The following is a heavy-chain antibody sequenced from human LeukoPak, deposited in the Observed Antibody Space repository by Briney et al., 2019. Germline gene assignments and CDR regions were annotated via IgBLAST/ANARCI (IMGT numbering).Heavy chain of an antibody. CDR3: AKDIGGYDLHDAFDI. V-gene: IGHV3-43*01. J-gene: IGHJ3*02. Sequence: GGSLRLSCAASGFTFDDYTMHWVRQAPGKGLEWVSLISWDGGGTYYADSVKGRFTISRDNSKNSLYLQMNSLRTEDTALYYCAKDIGGYDLHDAFDIWGQGTMVTVSS. D-gene: IGHD5-12*01. CDR1: GFTFDDYT. CDR2: ISWDGGGT.